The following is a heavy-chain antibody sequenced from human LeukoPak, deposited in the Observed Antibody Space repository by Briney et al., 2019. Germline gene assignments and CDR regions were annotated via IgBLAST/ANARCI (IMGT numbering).Heavy chain of an antibody. Sequence: GGSLRLSCAASGFTFSSYAMSWVRQAPGKGLEWVSAISGSGGSTYYADSVKGRFTISRDNSKNTLYLQMNSLRAEDTAVYYCAKDSSMVRGDYDYFDYWGQGTLVTVSS. V-gene: IGHV3-23*01. CDR2: ISGSGGST. CDR3: AKDSSMVRGDYDYFDY. D-gene: IGHD3-10*01. J-gene: IGHJ4*02. CDR1: GFTFSSYA.